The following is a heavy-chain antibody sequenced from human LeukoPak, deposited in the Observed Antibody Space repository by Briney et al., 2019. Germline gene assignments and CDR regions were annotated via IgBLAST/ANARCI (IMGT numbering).Heavy chain of an antibody. V-gene: IGHV3-30*03. CDR1: GFTFSSYG. Sequence: GRSLRLSCAASGFTFSSYGMHWVRQAPGKGLEWVAVISYDGSNKYYADSVKGRFTISRDNSKNTLHLQMNSLRVEDTAVYYCARGGTDYYVMDVWGQGTTVTVSS. D-gene: IGHD1-1*01. CDR3: ARGGTDYYVMDV. J-gene: IGHJ6*02. CDR2: ISYDGSNK.